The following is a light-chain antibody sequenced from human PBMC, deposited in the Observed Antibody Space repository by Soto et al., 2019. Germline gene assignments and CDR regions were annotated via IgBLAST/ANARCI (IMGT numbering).Light chain of an antibody. CDR2: DAS. Sequence: EIVLTQSPATLSLSPGERATLSCRATQSVSSYLAWYQHKPGQAPRLLIYDASNRATGIPARFSGSGSGTDFTLTIISLEPEDDAVYYCQQRSTWTLTFGGGTKVEIK. CDR1: QSVSSY. CDR3: QQRSTWTLT. J-gene: IGKJ4*01. V-gene: IGKV3-11*01.